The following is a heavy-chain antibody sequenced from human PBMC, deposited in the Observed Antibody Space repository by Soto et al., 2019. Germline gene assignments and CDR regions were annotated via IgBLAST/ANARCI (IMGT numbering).Heavy chain of an antibody. CDR1: GDSISRNDYY. J-gene: IGHJ4*02. V-gene: IGHV4-30-4*08. CDR2: IHYSGNT. D-gene: IGHD3-16*02. Sequence: QVQLQESGPGLVQPSQTLSLTCAVSGDSISRNDYYWHWIRQSPGKGLEWVGYIHYSGNTFYTPSLRGRAVISVDRARNQFSLSLASMTVADAAIYYCARSTYGEGYPHFFDFWGRGALFTVSA. CDR3: ARSTYGEGYPHFFDF.